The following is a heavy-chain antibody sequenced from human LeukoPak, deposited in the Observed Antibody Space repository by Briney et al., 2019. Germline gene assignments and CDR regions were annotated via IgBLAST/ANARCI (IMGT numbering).Heavy chain of an antibody. Sequence: SETLSLTCTVSGGSISSGDYYWSWIRQPPGKGLEWIGYIYYGGSTYYNPSLKSRVTISVDTSKNQFSLKLSSVTAADTAVYYCARDGAAAGILPSDYWGQGTLVTVSS. CDR1: GGSISSGDYY. J-gene: IGHJ4*02. D-gene: IGHD6-13*01. V-gene: IGHV4-30-4*01. CDR3: ARDGAAAGILPSDY. CDR2: IYYGGST.